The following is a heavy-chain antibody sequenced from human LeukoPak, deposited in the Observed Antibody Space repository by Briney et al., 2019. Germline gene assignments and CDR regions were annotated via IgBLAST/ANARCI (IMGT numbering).Heavy chain of an antibody. CDR1: GGSFGGYTFS. J-gene: IGHJ3*02. V-gene: IGHV4-39*01. CDR3: ARLTALAGHRGAFDI. Sequence: PSETLSLTCNASGGSFGGYTFSWDWIPQPPGKGLEWISPIYYNGNTFYNPSLKSRVAISIDMSKSQFSLHLSSVTAADTAIYYCARLTALAGHRGAFDIWGPGTMVTVSS. CDR2: IYYNGNT. D-gene: IGHD6-19*01.